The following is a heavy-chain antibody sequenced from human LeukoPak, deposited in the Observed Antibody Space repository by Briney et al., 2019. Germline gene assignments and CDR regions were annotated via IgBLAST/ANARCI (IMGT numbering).Heavy chain of an antibody. J-gene: IGHJ5*02. Sequence: PGGSLRLSCAASGFNFDDYGMSWVRQAPGKGLVWVSRINSDGINTSYADSVKGRFTISRDNAKNTLNLQMNSLRAEDTAVYYCARDLGQYYDTSDNWFDPWGQGTLVTVSS. V-gene: IGHV3-74*01. CDR2: INSDGINT. CDR3: ARDLGQYYDTSDNWFDP. CDR1: GFNFDDYG. D-gene: IGHD3-22*01.